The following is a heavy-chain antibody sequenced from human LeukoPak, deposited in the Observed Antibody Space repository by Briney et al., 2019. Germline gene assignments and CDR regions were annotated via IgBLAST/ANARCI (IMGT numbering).Heavy chain of an antibody. Sequence: GASVKVSCKPSGYTFTGFYIHWVRQAPGQGLPWMGRINPKNGATKYSQNFRGRVTMTRDTSIDTAYMELSSLTSDDTAIYYCARPTHRLTVTTAIDYWGLGTLVTVSS. CDR2: INPKNGAT. J-gene: IGHJ4*02. D-gene: IGHD4-17*01. CDR3: ARPTHRLTVTTAIDY. CDR1: GYTFTGFY. V-gene: IGHV1-2*06.